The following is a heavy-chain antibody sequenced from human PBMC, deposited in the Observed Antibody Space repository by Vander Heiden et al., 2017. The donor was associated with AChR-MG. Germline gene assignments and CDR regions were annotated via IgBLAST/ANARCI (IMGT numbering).Heavy chain of an antibody. CDR1: GYTFTSYD. Sequence: QVQLVQSGAEVKKPGASVKVSCKASGYTFTSYDINWVRQATGQGLEWMGWMNPNSGNTGYAQKFQGRVTMTRNTSISTAYMELSSLRSEDTAVYYCARTLAVAGESAIDYWGQGTLVTVSS. CDR2: MNPNSGNT. V-gene: IGHV1-8*01. CDR3: ARTLAVAGESAIDY. D-gene: IGHD6-19*01. J-gene: IGHJ4*02.